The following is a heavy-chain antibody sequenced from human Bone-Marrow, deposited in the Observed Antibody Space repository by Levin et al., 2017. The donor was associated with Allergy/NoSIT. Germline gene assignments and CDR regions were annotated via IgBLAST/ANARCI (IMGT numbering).Heavy chain of an antibody. CDR2: IYDSKTT. CDR3: ARDSFGANGLDV. CDR1: GGFSVNSGYY. D-gene: IGHD3-16*01. Sequence: SETLSLTCSVSGGFSVNSGYYWSWIRQFPGKGLEWIGYIYDSKTTYYNPSLKSRLTISVDTSKNQFSLRLRSVTAAATAVYYCARDSFGANGLDVWGQGTTVTVSS. V-gene: IGHV4-31*03. J-gene: IGHJ6*02.